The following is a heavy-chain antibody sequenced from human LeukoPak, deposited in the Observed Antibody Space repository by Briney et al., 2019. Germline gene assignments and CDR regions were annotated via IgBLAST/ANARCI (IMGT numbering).Heavy chain of an antibody. CDR2: IYYSGST. CDR1: GGSISSSSYY. Sequence: SETLSLTCTVSGGSISSSSYYWGWIRRPPGKGLEWIGSIYYSGSTYYNPSLKSRVTISVDTSKNQFSLKLSSVTAADTAVYYCARLHPYYFDYWGQGTLVTVSS. CDR3: ARLHPYYFDY. J-gene: IGHJ4*02. V-gene: IGHV4-39*01.